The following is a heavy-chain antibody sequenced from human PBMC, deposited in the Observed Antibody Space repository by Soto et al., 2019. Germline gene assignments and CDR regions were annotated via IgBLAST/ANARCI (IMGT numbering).Heavy chain of an antibody. CDR1: GFTFSSYT. V-gene: IGHV3-64D*06. J-gene: IGHJ1*01. Sequence: PGGSLRLSCAASGFTFSSYTMNWVRQAPGKGLEYVSAISSNGGSTYYADSVKGRFTISRDTSKNTLYLQMSSLRPEDTAVYYCVKASYTSSWYAQHWGQGTLVTVSS. CDR3: VKASYTSSWYAQH. CDR2: ISSNGGST. D-gene: IGHD6-13*01.